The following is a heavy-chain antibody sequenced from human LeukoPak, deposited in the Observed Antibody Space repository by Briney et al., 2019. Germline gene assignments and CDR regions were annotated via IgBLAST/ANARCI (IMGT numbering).Heavy chain of an antibody. D-gene: IGHD3-10*01. Sequence: GRSLRLSCAASGFTFTNAWMSGVCEAPGKRLKWGGHIKSKADGETTVYAAPVKGRFTISRDDSKNMLYLQRNSLKTEDTAVYYCTYYLPFFDPWGQGTLVTVSS. V-gene: IGHV3-15*01. CDR2: IKSKADGETT. CDR3: TYYLPFFDP. J-gene: IGHJ5*02. CDR1: GFTFTNAW.